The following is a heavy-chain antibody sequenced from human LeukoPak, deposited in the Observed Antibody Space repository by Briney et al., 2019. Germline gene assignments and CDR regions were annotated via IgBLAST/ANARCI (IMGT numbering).Heavy chain of an antibody. CDR3: ARPRLSATGYYKEPYFDY. CDR1: GGSISGGGYS. D-gene: IGHD3-9*01. J-gene: IGHJ4*02. V-gene: IGHV4-30-2*01. CDR2: IYHSGST. Sequence: SETLSLTCAVSGGSISGGGYSWSWIRQPPGKGLEWIGYIYHSGSTYYNPSLKSRVTISVDRSKNQFSLKLSSVTAADTAVYYCARPRLSATGYYKEPYFDYWGQGTLVTVSS.